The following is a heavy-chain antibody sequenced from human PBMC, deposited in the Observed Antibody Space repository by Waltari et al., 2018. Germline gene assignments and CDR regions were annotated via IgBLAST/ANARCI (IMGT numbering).Heavy chain of an antibody. Sequence: EVQLVQSGAEVKKPGESLKISCKGSGYSFTSYWIGWVRQMPGKGLEWMGIIYPGDAVTGYRPSFQGQVTISAEKSISTAYLQWSSLKASDTAMYYCAGLRRPAEQGSSGYTVAFDIWGQGTMVTVSS. CDR2: IYPGDAVT. CDR3: AGLRRPAEQGSSGYTVAFDI. D-gene: IGHD3-22*01. V-gene: IGHV5-51*01. CDR1: GYSFTSYW. J-gene: IGHJ3*02.